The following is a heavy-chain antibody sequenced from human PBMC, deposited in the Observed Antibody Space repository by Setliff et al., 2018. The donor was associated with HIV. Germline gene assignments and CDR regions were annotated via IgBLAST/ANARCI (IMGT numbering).Heavy chain of an antibody. J-gene: IGHJ4*02. CDR1: GYTFTSYV. CDR3: ARGFYDSNGYYSYFDH. CDR2: INAGNGNT. V-gene: IGHV1-3*03. Sequence: SVKVSCKASGYTFTSYVMRWVRQAPGQRLEWMGWINAGNGNTKYSQEFQGRVTITRDTSASTAYMELSSLRSEDMAVYYCARGFYDSNGYYSYFDHWGQGTLVTVSS. D-gene: IGHD3-22*01.